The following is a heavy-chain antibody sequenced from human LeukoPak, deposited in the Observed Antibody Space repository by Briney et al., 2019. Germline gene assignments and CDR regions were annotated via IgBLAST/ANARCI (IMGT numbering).Heavy chain of an antibody. CDR1: GFTFSSSP. CDR3: ARDNNAWYRSFDY. CDR2: ISYDGNNK. D-gene: IGHD6-13*01. V-gene: IGHV3-30-3*01. J-gene: IGHJ4*02. Sequence: GGSLRLSCAASGFTFSSSPVHWVRQAPGKGLEWGAVISYDGNNKYYADSVKGRFTISRDNSKNTLYLQMDSLRAEDTAVYYCARDNNAWYRSFDYWGQGTLVTVSS.